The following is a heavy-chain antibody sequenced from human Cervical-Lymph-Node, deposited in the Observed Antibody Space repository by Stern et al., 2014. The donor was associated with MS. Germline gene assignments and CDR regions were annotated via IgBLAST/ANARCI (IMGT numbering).Heavy chain of an antibody. CDR1: GGTFSNYA. Sequence: VQLVDSGAEVKKPGSSVRVSCKASGGTFSNYATSWVRQAPGQGLEWMAGIVPLFGKQNYAQKFQGRVTITADESTSTAYMDLSSLRSEDTAVYYCASPLTATSVPFGYYGMDVWGQGTTVTVS. D-gene: IGHD4-17*01. CDR2: IVPLFGKQ. CDR3: ASPLTATSVPFGYYGMDV. J-gene: IGHJ6*02. V-gene: IGHV1-69*01.